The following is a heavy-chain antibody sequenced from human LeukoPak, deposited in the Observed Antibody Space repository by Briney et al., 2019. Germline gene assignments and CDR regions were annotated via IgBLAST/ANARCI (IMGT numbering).Heavy chain of an antibody. CDR2: TYYRSKWYN. D-gene: IGHD3-9*01. V-gene: IGHV6-1*01. CDR3: ARADYFDWLFED. CDR1: GDSVSSNSAA. Sequence: SQTFSRTCAISGDSVSSNSAAWNWIRQSPSRGLEWLGRTYYRSKWYNDYAVSVKSRITINPDTSKNQFSLQLNSVTPEDTAVYYCARADYFDWLFEDWGQGTLVTVSS. J-gene: IGHJ4*02.